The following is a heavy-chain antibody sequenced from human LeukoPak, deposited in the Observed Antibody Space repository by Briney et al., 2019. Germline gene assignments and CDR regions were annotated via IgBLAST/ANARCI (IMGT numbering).Heavy chain of an antibody. Sequence: ASVKVSCKASGYTFTSYAMNWVRQAPGQGLEWMGWINTNIGNPTYAQGFTGRFVFSLDTSVSTAYLRISSLKAEDTAVYYCARDADGGNSRGDYWGQGTLVTVSS. D-gene: IGHD4-23*01. CDR2: INTNIGNP. J-gene: IGHJ4*02. CDR3: ARDADGGNSRGDY. V-gene: IGHV7-4-1*02. CDR1: GYTFTSYA.